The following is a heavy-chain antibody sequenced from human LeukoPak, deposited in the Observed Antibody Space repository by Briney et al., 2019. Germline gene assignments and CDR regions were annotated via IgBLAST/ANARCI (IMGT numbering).Heavy chain of an antibody. CDR2: IYISGST. J-gene: IGHJ5*02. CDR3: ARLGDSSGWYSWFDP. CDR1: GGSFSSYY. V-gene: IGHV4-4*07. D-gene: IGHD6-19*01. Sequence: SETLSLTCTVSGGSFSSYYWTWIRQPAGKGLEWIGRIYISGSTNYNPSLKSRVTMSVDTSKNQFSLKLSSVTAADTAVYYCARLGDSSGWYSWFDPWGQGTLVTVSS.